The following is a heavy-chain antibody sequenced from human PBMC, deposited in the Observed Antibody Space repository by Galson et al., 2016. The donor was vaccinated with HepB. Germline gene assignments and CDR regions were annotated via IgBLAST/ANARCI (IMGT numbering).Heavy chain of an antibody. CDR1: GFTFTNYA. V-gene: IGHV3-23*01. CDR2: VRGSGGST. D-gene: IGHD1-14*01. Sequence: SLRLSCAASGFTFTNYAMSWVRQAPGKGLEWLSSVRGSGGSTQYADSVRGRFTISRDNSDNTLYLHMISLRAEDTALYYCAKADYNAHERNNRFDSWGQGTLVTVSS. J-gene: IGHJ5*01. CDR3: AKADYNAHERNNRFDS.